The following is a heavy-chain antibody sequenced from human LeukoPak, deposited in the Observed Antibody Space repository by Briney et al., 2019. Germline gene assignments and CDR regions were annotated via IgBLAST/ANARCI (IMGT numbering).Heavy chain of an antibody. D-gene: IGHD3-10*01. CDR2: ISSNGGST. V-gene: IGHV3-64D*06. CDR3: AKAGSGSYYKSRSGMDV. CDR1: GFTFSSYA. Sequence: GGSPRLSCSASGFTFSSYAMHWVRQAPGKGLEYVSAISSNGGSTNYADFVKDRFTISRDNSKNTLYLQMSSLRAEDTAVYYCAKAGSGSYYKSRSGMDVWGKGTTVIVSS. J-gene: IGHJ6*04.